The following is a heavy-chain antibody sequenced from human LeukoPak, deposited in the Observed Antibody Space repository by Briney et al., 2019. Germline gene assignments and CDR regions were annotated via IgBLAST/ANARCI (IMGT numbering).Heavy chain of an antibody. CDR1: GYSFTSYW. V-gene: IGHV5-51*01. Sequence: GASLKISFKGSGYSFTSYWIGWGRPMPGKGVEGMGIIYPGDADTRYSTSFQGQVTISADKSISTAYLQWSSLKASDTAMYYCARGYCSSTSCPGTLSYYYYGMDVWGQGTTVTVSS. CDR3: ARGYCSSTSCPGTLSYYYYGMDV. J-gene: IGHJ6*02. CDR2: IYPGDADT. D-gene: IGHD2-2*01.